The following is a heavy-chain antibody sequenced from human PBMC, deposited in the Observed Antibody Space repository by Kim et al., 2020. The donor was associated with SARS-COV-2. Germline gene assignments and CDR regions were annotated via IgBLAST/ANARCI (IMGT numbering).Heavy chain of an antibody. CDR1: GFTFRSYS. Sequence: GGSLRLSCAASGFTFRSYSMNWVRQAPGKGLEWVSYIRSGSGAIFYADSVRGRFVISRDDAKDSLFLQMNSLRDEDTALYYCARGLQYSFDFWAQGILVTVSS. D-gene: IGHD4-4*01. J-gene: IGHJ4*02. V-gene: IGHV3-48*02. CDR3: ARGLQYSFDF. CDR2: IRSGSGAI.